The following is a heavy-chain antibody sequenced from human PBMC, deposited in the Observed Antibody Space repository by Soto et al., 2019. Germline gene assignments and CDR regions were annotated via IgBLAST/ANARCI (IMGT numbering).Heavy chain of an antibody. CDR1: AGSISSSSYY. V-gene: IGHV4-39*01. CDR2: IYYSGST. J-gene: IGHJ4*02. D-gene: IGHD4-17*01. CDR3: ARPNYGGTVDY. Sequence: PSDPLSLQCTVSAGSISSSSYYWVWIRQPPGKGLEWIGSIYYSGSTYYNPSLKSRVTISVDTSKNQFSLKLSSVTAADTAVYYCARPNYGGTVDYWRQGNLVTVSS.